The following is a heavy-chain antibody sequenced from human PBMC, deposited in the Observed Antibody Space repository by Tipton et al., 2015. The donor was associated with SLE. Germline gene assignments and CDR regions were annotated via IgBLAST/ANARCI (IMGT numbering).Heavy chain of an antibody. Sequence: TLSLTCTVSGVSVSDYSWSWIRQPPGKGLEWIGYVYYSGNTIYNYNPSLKSRVTISLDTSKNQFSLKLSSVAAADTAVYYCARGGEAAAGYNWFDPWGQGTLVTVSS. D-gene: IGHD6-13*01. CDR2: VYYSGNT. CDR1: GVSVSDYS. V-gene: IGHV4-59*02. J-gene: IGHJ5*02. CDR3: ARGGEAAAGYNWFDP.